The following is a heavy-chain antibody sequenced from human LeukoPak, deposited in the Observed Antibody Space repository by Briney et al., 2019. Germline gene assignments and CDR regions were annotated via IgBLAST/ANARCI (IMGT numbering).Heavy chain of an antibody. CDR3: ARDLHYDTSGYEDDFDI. CDR1: GYTFTSHG. D-gene: IGHD3-22*01. J-gene: IGHJ3*02. V-gene: IGHV1-18*01. CDR2: ISGYNGNT. Sequence: ASVKVPCKASGYTFTSHGISWVRQAPGQGLEWIGWISGYNGNTYYAQKVQGRVTMTTDTSTSTAYMEVRSLRSDDTAVYYCARDLHYDTSGYEDDFDIWGQGTMVTVSS.